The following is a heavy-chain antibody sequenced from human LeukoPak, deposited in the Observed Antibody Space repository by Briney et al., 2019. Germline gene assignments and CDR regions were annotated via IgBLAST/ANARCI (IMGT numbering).Heavy chain of an antibody. V-gene: IGHV3-30*18. CDR2: ISYDGSNK. CDR1: GFTFSSYG. D-gene: IGHD6-19*01. J-gene: IGHJ4*02. Sequence: PGGSLRLSCAASGFTFSSYGMHWVRQAPGKGLEWVAVISYDGSNKYYADSVKGRFTISRDNSKNTLYLQMNSLRAEDTAVYYCAKESSGWPFDYWGQGTLVTVSS. CDR3: AKESSGWPFDY.